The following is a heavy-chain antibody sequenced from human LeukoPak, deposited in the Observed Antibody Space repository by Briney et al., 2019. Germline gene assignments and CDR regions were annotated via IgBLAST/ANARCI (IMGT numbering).Heavy chain of an antibody. CDR1: GFTFSSYG. J-gene: IGHJ4*02. CDR2: IRYDGSNK. Sequence: PGGSLRLSCAASGFTFSSYGMHWVRQAPGKGLEWVAFIRYDGSNKYYADSVKGRFTISRDNSKNTLYLQMNSLRAEDTAVYYCAKDVKTPYDFWSGPIDYWGQGTLVTVSS. CDR3: AKDVKTPYDFWSGPIDY. D-gene: IGHD3-3*01. V-gene: IGHV3-30*02.